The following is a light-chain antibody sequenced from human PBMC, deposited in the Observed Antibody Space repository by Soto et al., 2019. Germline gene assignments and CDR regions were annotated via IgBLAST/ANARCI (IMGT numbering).Light chain of an antibody. CDR3: QQYGGSPPVFT. J-gene: IGKJ3*01. CDR2: GTS. CDR1: QRVRSNY. V-gene: IGKV3-20*01. Sequence: EIVLTQSPGTLSLSPGERATLSCRASQRVRSNYLAWYQQKPGQTPRLVMYGTSNRATGIPDRFSGSGSGTEFILTISRVEPEDLAVYFCQQYGGSPPVFTFGPGTKVEIK.